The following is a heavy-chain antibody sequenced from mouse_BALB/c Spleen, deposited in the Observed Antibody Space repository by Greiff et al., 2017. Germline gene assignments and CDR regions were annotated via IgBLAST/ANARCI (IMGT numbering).Heavy chain of an antibody. CDR3: ARQEGGNPYYYAMDY. D-gene: IGHD2-1*01. V-gene: IGHV5-12-1*01. J-gene: IGHJ4*01. CDR2: ISSGGGST. CDR1: GFAFSSYD. Sequence: EVQLVESGGGLVKPGGSLKLSCAATGFAFSSYDMSWVRQTPEKRLEWVAYISSGGGSTYYPDTVKGRFTISRDNANNTLYLQMSSLKSEDTAMYYCARQEGGNPYYYAMDYWGQGTSVTVSS.